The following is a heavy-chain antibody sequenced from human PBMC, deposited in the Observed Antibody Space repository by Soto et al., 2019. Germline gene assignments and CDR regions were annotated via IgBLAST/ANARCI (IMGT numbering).Heavy chain of an antibody. Sequence: XSVKXSCKASGCTFTRFGITWVRQAPGQGLEWMGWXSAYNXNTNYEKNLQXXVTLTKDXXKSKDYMEMRSLRSDDTAVYYCARGGTTSGPDPWGQGTLVTVSS. D-gene: IGHD1-26*01. V-gene: IGHV1-18*01. CDR1: GCTFTRFG. J-gene: IGHJ5*02. CDR3: ARGGTTSGPDP. CDR2: XSAYNXNT.